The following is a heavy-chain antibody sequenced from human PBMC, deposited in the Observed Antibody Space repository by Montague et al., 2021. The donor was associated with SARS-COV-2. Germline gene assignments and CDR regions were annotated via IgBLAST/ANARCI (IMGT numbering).Heavy chain of an antibody. CDR1: GGSFSNYY. D-gene: IGHD4-17*01. CDR2: INHSGST. J-gene: IGHJ5*02. Sequence: SETLSLTCAVYGGSFSNYYWSWIRQPPGKGLEWIGEINHSGSTNYNPSLKSRVTISVDTSKNQFSLKLSSVTAADTAVYYCARGGTVTTFFDPKRTRRYNRFDPWGQGTLVTVSS. CDR3: ARGGTVTTFFDPKRTRRYNRFDP. V-gene: IGHV4-34*01.